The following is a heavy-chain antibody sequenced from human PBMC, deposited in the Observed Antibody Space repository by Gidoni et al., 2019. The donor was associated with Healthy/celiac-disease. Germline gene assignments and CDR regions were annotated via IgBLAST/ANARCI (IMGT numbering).Heavy chain of an antibody. V-gene: IGHV3-9*01. CDR2: ISWNSGSI. D-gene: IGHD3-10*01. CDR3: AKGRNLNYYGSGSYNYGMDV. J-gene: IGHJ6*02. Sequence: EVQLVESGGGLVQPGRSLRLSCAASGFTFADYAITWVRQAPGKGLEWVSGISWNSGSIGYADSVKGRFTISRDNAKNSLYLQMNSLRAEDTALYYCAKGRNLNYYGSGSYNYGMDVWGQGTTVTVSS. CDR1: GFTFADYA.